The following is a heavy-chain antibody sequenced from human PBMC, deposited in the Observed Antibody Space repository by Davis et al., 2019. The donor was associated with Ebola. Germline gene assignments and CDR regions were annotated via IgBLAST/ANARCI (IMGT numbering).Heavy chain of an antibody. CDR3: ARTRVIGSTYKTLFGMDV. D-gene: IGHD3-10*01. Sequence: GESLRLSCVASGFAFDDYAMSWARQAAGKRPEWVSGINWNAGGSGYADSVRGRFAISRDNAKSSLYLEMHSLRVEDTATYHCARTRVIGSTYKTLFGMDVWGQGTTVTVSS. V-gene: IGHV3-20*01. J-gene: IGHJ6*02. CDR2: INWNAGGS. CDR1: GFAFDDYA.